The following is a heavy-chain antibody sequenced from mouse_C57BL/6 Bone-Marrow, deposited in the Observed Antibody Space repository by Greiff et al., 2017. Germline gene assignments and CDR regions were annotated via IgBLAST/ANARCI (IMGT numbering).Heavy chain of an antibody. CDR3: VTPCYYGSSYQFAY. V-gene: IGHV1-81*01. D-gene: IGHD1-1*01. Sequence: QVQLKQSGAELARPGASVKLSCKASGYTFTSYGISWVKQRTGQGLEWIGEIYPRSGNTYYNEKFKGKATLTADKSSSTAYMELCSLTSEDTAVYSWVTPCYYGSSYQFAYGGQGTLVTVSA. CDR1: GYTFTSYG. CDR2: IYPRSGNT. J-gene: IGHJ3*01.